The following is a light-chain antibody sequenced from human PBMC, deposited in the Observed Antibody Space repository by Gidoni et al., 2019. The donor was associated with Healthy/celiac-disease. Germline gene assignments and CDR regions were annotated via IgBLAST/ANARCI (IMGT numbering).Light chain of an antibody. J-gene: IGKJ1*01. CDR1: QSVSSSY. CDR3: QQYGSSPWT. CDR2: GAS. V-gene: IGKV3-20*01. Sequence: DIVLTPSPGTLSLSPGERATLSCRASQSVSSSYLAWYQQKPGQAPRLLIYGASSRATGIPDRFSGSGSGTDFTLTISRLETEDFAVYYCQQYGSSPWTFGQGTKVEIK.